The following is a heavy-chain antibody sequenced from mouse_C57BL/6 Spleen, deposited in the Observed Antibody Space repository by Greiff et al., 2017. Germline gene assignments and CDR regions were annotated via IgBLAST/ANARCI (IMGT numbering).Heavy chain of an antibody. Sequence: QVQLQQSGAELMKPGASVKLSCKASGYTFTGYWIEWVKQRPGHGLEWIGEILPGSGSTNYNEKFKGKATFTADQSSNTAYMQLSSLTTEDSAIYYCARSGGLRRDYYAMDYWGQGTSVTVSS. CDR2: ILPGSGST. D-gene: IGHD2-4*01. V-gene: IGHV1-9*01. CDR1: GYTFTGYW. J-gene: IGHJ4*01. CDR3: ARSGGLRRDYYAMDY.